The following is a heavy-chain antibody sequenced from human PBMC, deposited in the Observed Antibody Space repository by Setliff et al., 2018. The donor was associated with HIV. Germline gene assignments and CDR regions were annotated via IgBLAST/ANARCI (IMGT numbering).Heavy chain of an antibody. CDR3: ARDRLYCSGGSCYSVGPNDVFDI. J-gene: IGHJ3*02. CDR1: GASFIRSRYY. CDR2: IYTSGST. Sequence: SETLSLTCTVSGASFIRSRYYWSWIRQPAGKGLEWIGHIYTSGSTNYNPSLRSRVTISVDTSKNQFSLKLSSVTAADTAVYYCARDRLYCSGGSCYSVGPNDVFDIWGQGTMVTVSS. V-gene: IGHV4-61*09. D-gene: IGHD2-15*01.